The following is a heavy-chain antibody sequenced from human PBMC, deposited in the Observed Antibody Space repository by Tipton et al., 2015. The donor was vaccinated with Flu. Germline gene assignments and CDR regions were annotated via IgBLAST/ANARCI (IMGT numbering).Heavy chain of an antibody. CDR2: LYTSGST. Sequence: GLVKPSETLSLTCTVSGGSISSYYWSWIRQPAGKGLEWIGRLYTSGSTNYNPSLRGRVTMSVDTSKNQFSLKLSSVTAADTAVYYCARELGYCSSTSCPELPYFDYWGQGTLVTVSS. V-gene: IGHV4-4*07. D-gene: IGHD2-2*01. CDR3: ARELGYCSSTSCPELPYFDY. CDR1: GGSISSYY. J-gene: IGHJ4*02.